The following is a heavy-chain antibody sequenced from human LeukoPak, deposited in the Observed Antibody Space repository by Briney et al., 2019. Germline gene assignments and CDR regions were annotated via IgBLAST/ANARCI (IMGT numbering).Heavy chain of an antibody. V-gene: IGHV4-4*07. Sequence: SETLSLTCTVSGGSINSYYWSWIRQPAGKGLEWIGRIYTSGSTNYNPSLKSRVTMSVDTSKNQFSLKLSSVTAADTAVYYCARDQNIVVVPPRGYYYMDVWGKGTTVTVSS. CDR3: ARDQNIVVVPPRGYYYMDV. J-gene: IGHJ6*03. CDR2: IYTSGST. D-gene: IGHD2-2*01. CDR1: GGSINSYY.